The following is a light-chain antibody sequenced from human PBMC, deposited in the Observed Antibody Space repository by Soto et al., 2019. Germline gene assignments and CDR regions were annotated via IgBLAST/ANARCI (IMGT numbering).Light chain of an antibody. CDR2: NAS. V-gene: IGKV1-5*01. Sequence: DIQMTQSPSTLSASVGDRVTITCLASHSISSWLSWYQQKPWKAPKLLIYNASGLESGVPSRFSGSGSGTEFTLTISSLQSEDFAVYYCQQYNNWPFITFGQGTRLEIK. CDR3: QQYNNWPFIT. J-gene: IGKJ5*01. CDR1: HSISSW.